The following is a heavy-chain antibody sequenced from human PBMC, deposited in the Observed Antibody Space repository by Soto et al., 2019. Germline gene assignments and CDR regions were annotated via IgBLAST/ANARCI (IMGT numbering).Heavy chain of an antibody. J-gene: IGHJ4*02. V-gene: IGHV4-61*08. CDR1: GDSVSTGDRY. Sequence: QVQLQESGPGLVKPSETLSLTCTVSGDSVSTGDRYWSWIRQPPGKALDWIAYIYSSGSTKYNPSLKSRVTISRDTSKNQFSLKMTSVTAEDTAVYYCARSGGGSGWLGGQGTLVTVSS. CDR2: IYSSGST. CDR3: ARSGGGSGWL. D-gene: IGHD6-19*01.